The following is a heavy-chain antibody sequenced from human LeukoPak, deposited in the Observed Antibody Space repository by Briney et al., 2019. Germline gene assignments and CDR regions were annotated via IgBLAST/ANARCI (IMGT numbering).Heavy chain of an antibody. V-gene: IGHV3-9*01. CDR2: ISWNSGSI. Sequence: PGGSLRLSCAASGFTFDDYAMHWVRQAPGKGLEWVSGISWNSGSIGYADSVKGRFTISRDNAKNSLYLQMNSLRAEDTALYYCAKGRRGSWPGGSDYWGQGTLVTVSS. D-gene: IGHD1-26*01. CDR3: AKGRRGSWPGGSDY. CDR1: GFTFDDYA. J-gene: IGHJ4*02.